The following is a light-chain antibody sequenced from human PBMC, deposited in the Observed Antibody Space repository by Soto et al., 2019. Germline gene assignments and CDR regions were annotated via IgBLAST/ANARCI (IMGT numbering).Light chain of an antibody. J-gene: IGKJ1*01. V-gene: IGKV3-20*01. Sequence: EIVLTQSPGTLSLSLGERATLSCRASQSVRSSYLAWYQQKPGQAPRLLIYDASTRATGIPDRCSGSGSGTDFTLTISRLEPEDFAVYSCQQYGSSPQTFGQGTKVDIK. CDR3: QQYGSSPQT. CDR2: DAS. CDR1: QSVRSSY.